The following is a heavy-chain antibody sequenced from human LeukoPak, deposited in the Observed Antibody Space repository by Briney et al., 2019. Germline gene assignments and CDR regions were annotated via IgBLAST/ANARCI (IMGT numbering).Heavy chain of an antibody. CDR3: AKGGAYYYGSWSENWLDP. V-gene: IGHV3-30*18. D-gene: IGHD3-10*01. Sequence: GKSLSLSCAASGFIFRNYGMHWVRQAPGRGLEWVAVISYAGNNKYHADSVKGRFTISRGNSKNTLYLQMNNLSAEDTAIYYCAKGGAYYYGSWSENWLDPWGQGTLVTVSS. CDR2: ISYAGNNK. J-gene: IGHJ5*02. CDR1: GFIFRNYG.